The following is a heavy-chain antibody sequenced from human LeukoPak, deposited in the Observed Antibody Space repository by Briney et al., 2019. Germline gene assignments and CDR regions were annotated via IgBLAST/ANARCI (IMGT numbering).Heavy chain of an antibody. Sequence: PSETLSLTCTVSGGSISSGFYYWAWIRQPPGKGLEWIGSIYYSGITYYNPSFKSPVTISIDTAKNQFSLKLSSVTAADTAVYYCARLGMETSSFNYYYYMDVWGKGTTVTISS. V-gene: IGHV4-39*07. J-gene: IGHJ6*03. D-gene: IGHD6-13*01. CDR3: ARLGMETSSFNYYYYMDV. CDR2: IYYSGIT. CDR1: GGSISSGFYY.